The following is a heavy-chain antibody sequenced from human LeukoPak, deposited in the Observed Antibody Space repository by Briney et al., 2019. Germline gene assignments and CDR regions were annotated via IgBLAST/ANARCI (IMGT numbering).Heavy chain of an antibody. CDR2: IYYSGTT. Sequence: TSSETLSLTCTVSGGSISSYYWSWIRQPPGKGLEWIGYIYYSGTTNYNPSLKSRVTISVDTSKNQFSLRLSSVTAADTAVYYCARAGPRIDYWGQGTLVTVSS. J-gene: IGHJ4*02. CDR3: ARAGPRIDY. V-gene: IGHV4-59*01. CDR1: GGSISSYY.